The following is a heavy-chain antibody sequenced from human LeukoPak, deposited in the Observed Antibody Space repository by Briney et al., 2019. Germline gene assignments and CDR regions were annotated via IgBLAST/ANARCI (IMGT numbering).Heavy chain of an antibody. D-gene: IGHD1-26*01. CDR2: INPSGTYT. CDR1: GYSFTSHY. CDR3: ARDNSVGDNAWRFDP. V-gene: IGHV1-46*01. J-gene: IGHJ5*02. Sequence: ASVKVSCKASGYSFTSHYMHWVRQAPGQGLEWLGLINPSGTYTLYAQKFQGRVTMTRDMSTTTDYMELSSLRSEDTAIYYCARDNSVGDNAWRFDPWGQGTLVTVSS.